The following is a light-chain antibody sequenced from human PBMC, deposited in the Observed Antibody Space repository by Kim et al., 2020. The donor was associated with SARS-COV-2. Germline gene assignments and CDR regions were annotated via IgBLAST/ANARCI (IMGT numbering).Light chain of an antibody. J-gene: IGLJ3*02. V-gene: IGLV2-14*03. CDR2: DVS. CDR1: SSDVGGYNY. CDR3: SSYTSSSTLV. Sequence: GQSLTISFTGTSSDVGGYNYVSWYQQHPGKAPKLMIYDVSNRPSGVSNRFSGSKSGNTASLTISGLQAEDEADYYCSSYTSSSTLVFGGGTKLTVL.